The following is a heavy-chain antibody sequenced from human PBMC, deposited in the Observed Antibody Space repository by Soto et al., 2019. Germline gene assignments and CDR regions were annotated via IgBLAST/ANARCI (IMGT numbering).Heavy chain of an antibody. CDR3: ARPFGELLARDAFDI. CDR2: IWYDGSNK. CDR1: GFTFSSYG. V-gene: IGHV3-33*01. J-gene: IGHJ3*02. Sequence: QVQLVESGGGVVQPGRSLRLSCAASGFTFSSYGMHWVRQAPGKGLEWVAVIWYDGSNKYYADSVKGRFTISRDNSKNTLYLQMNSLRAEDTAVYYCARPFGELLARDAFDIRGQGTMVTVSS. D-gene: IGHD3-10*01.